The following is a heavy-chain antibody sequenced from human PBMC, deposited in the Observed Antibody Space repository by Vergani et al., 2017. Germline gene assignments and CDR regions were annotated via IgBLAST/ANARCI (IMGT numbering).Heavy chain of an antibody. CDR1: GGSISSSSYY. J-gene: IGHJ3*02. Sequence: QLQLQESGPGLVKPSDTLSLTCTVSGGSISSSSYYWGWIRQPPGKGLEWIGSIYYSGSTYYNPSLKSRVTISVDTSKNQFSLKLSSVTAADTAVYYCARQSAHNYYDFWSGYYGGGAFDIWGQGTMVTVSS. D-gene: IGHD3-3*01. V-gene: IGHV4-39*01. CDR3: ARQSAHNYYDFWSGYYGGGAFDI. CDR2: IYYSGST.